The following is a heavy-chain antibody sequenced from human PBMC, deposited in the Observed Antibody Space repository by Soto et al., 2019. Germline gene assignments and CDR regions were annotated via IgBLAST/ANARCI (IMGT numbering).Heavy chain of an antibody. D-gene: IGHD2-2*01. CDR1: GGTFSSYA. J-gene: IGHJ6*02. V-gene: IGHV1-69*01. Sequence: QVQLVQSGTEVKKPGSSVKVSCKASGGTFSSYAISWVRQAPGQGLEWMGGIIPIFGTANYAQKFQGRDTSTADESTSTAYKELSSLRSEETAVYSCARDLYTPRAVPAARVYYYGMEVWGQGTTVTVSS. CDR3: ARDLYTPRAVPAARVYYYGMEV. CDR2: IIPIFGTA.